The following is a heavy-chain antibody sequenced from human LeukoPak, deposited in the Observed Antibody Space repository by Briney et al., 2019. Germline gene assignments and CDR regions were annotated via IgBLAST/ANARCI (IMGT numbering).Heavy chain of an antibody. J-gene: IGHJ4*02. CDR3: ARQYSSSWYGDY. D-gene: IGHD6-13*01. V-gene: IGHV5-51*01. CDR1: GXRFNSYC. CDR2: IYPGDSDT. Sequence: GESLKISSKGSGXRFNSYCIGWVRHMPGKDLERMWIIYPGDSDTRYSSSFQGQVTISADKSISTAYLQWSSLKASDTARYYCARQYSSSWYGDYWGQGTLVTVSS.